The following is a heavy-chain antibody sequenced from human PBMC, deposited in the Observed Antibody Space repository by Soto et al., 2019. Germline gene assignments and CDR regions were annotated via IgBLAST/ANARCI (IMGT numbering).Heavy chain of an antibody. Sequence: SETLSLTCTVSGGSISSGGYYWSWIRQHPGKGLEWIGYIYYSGSTYYNPSLKSRVTISVDTSKNQFSLKLSSVTAADTAVYYCARSLRAVAGSFDYWGPGTLVTVSS. CDR2: IYYSGST. J-gene: IGHJ4*02. V-gene: IGHV4-31*03. D-gene: IGHD6-19*01. CDR3: ARSLRAVAGSFDY. CDR1: GGSISSGGYY.